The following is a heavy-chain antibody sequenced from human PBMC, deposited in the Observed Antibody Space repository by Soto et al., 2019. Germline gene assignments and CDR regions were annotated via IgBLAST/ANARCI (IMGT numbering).Heavy chain of an antibody. V-gene: IGHV1-46*01. Sequence: ASVKVSCKASGYTFTNYYVHWVRQAPGQGLEWMGVINPSGGDTNYAQNFQGRVSMTSDTSTSTIYMELSSLRFEDTAVYYCARDYYLGSGCFDYWGQGTLVTVSS. D-gene: IGHD3-22*01. CDR1: GYTFTNYY. CDR3: ARDYYLGSGCFDY. J-gene: IGHJ4*02. CDR2: INPSGGDT.